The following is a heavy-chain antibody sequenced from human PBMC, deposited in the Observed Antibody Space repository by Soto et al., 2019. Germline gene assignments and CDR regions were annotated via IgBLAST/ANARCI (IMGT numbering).Heavy chain of an antibody. CDR2: ISGYNGNT. CDR1: GYTFTIYG. Sequence: QVQLVQSGAEVKTPGASVKVSCKASGYTFTIYGIYWVRQAPGQGLEWMGWISGYNGNTDYAQNLQDRVTLTTDASTSSVYMELRSLRSDDTAVYYCARVEYYDSSGYYGYWGQGTLITVSS. J-gene: IGHJ4*02. V-gene: IGHV1-18*04. CDR3: ARVEYYDSSGYYGY. D-gene: IGHD3-22*01.